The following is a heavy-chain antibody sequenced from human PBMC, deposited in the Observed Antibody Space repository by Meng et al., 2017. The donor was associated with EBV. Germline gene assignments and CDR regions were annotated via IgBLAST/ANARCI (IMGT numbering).Heavy chain of an antibody. CDR3: ARVSFYDYWSGYSFNWFDP. D-gene: IGHD3-3*01. CDR2: VYYSGNS. Sequence: QLQLYQSGPGLVKPSETLSLTCTVAVASFRSRGYYWGWIRQSPGKGLEWIGNVYYSGNSYYNPSLKSRVTISVDTSKNQFYLKLISVTAADTAVYFCARVSFYDYWSGYSFNWFDPWGQGTLVTVSS. J-gene: IGHJ5*02. V-gene: IGHV4-39*01. CDR1: VASFRSRGYY.